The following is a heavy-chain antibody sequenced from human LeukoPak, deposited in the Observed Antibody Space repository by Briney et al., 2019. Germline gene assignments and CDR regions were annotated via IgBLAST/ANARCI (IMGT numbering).Heavy chain of an antibody. CDR3: AKYRRDWLLYYYFDY. CDR1: GFTFSSYA. CDR2: ISGSGGST. Sequence: PGGSLRLSCAASGFTFSSYAMSWVRQAPGKGLEWVLAISGSGGSTYYADSVKGRFTISRDNSKNTLYLQMNSLRAEDTAVYYCAKYRRDWLLYYYFDYWGQGTLVTVSS. V-gene: IGHV3-23*01. D-gene: IGHD3-9*01. J-gene: IGHJ4*02.